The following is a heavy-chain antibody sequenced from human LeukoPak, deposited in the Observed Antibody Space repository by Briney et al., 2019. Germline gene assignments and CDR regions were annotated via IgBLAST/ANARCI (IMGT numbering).Heavy chain of an antibody. Sequence: ASVKVSCKASGYTFTSYGISWVRQAPGQGLEWMGWISAYNGNTNYAQKLQGRVTMTTDTSTSTAYMELRSPRSDDTAVYYCARVPGDTAMVYLDYWGQGTLVTVSS. D-gene: IGHD5-18*01. CDR2: ISAYNGNT. CDR1: GYTFTSYG. CDR3: ARVPGDTAMVYLDY. J-gene: IGHJ4*02. V-gene: IGHV1-18*01.